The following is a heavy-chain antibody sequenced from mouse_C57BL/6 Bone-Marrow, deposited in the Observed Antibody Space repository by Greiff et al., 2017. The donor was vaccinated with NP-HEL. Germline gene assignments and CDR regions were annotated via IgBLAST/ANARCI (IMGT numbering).Heavy chain of an antibody. Sequence: QVHVKQSGPGLVQPSQSLSITCTVSGFSLTSYGVHWVRQPPGKGLEWLGVIWSGGSTDYNAAFISRLSISKDNSKSQVFFKMNSLQADDTAIYYCAKGNWVWYFDVWGTGTTVTVSS. CDR3: AKGNWVWYFDV. D-gene: IGHD4-1*01. V-gene: IGHV2-4*01. J-gene: IGHJ1*03. CDR1: GFSLTSYG. CDR2: IWSGGST.